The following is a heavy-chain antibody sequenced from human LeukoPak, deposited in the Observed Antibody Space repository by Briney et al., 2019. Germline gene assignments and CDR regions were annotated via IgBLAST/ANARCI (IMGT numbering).Heavy chain of an antibody. D-gene: IGHD3-22*01. CDR1: GFTLGNYA. CDR3: AKSSYYDTSGFYREYYFDY. Sequence: GGSLVLSCAASGFTLGNYAMSWVRQAPGKGLEGVSSMSSSGGSTYYADSVKGRFTFSRDNPKNTLYLQMNSLRAEDTAVYYCAKSSYYDTSGFYREYYFDYWGQGTLVTVSS. V-gene: IGHV3-23*01. CDR2: MSSSGGST. J-gene: IGHJ4*02.